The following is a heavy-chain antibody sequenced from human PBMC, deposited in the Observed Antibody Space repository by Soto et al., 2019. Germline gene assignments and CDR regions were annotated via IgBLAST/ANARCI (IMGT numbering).Heavy chain of an antibody. Sequence: HLQLQESGPGLVKPSETLSLTCTVSGNSISDRNYYWGWIRQPPGKGLEWIGSIFYTGCTSYSPSLRGRVTISVDTTKNQFSLKVTSVTAADTAIYFCATMTGFLVPTLEADYWGQGALVTVSS. CDR3: ATMTGFLVPTLEADY. D-gene: IGHD3-3*01. CDR2: IFYTGCT. CDR1: GNSISDRNYY. J-gene: IGHJ4*02. V-gene: IGHV4-39*01.